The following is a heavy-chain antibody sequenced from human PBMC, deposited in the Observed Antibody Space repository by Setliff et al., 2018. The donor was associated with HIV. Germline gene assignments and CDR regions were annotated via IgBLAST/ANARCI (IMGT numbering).Heavy chain of an antibody. CDR2: IYSTGDT. CDR3: SRVRLTMIMMVDYFDQ. CDR1: GGSISNFY. V-gene: IGHV4-4*07. J-gene: IGHJ4*02. Sequence: SETLSLTCSVSGGSISNFYWSWIRQPPGKGLEWVGHIYSTGDTNYNPSLKSRVTLSADTSKNQLSLSLTSVTAADTAVYYCSRVRLTMIMMVDYFDQWGQGTLVTVSS. D-gene: IGHD3-22*01.